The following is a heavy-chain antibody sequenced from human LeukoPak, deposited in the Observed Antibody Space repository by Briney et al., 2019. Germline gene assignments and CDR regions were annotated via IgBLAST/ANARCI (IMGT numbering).Heavy chain of an antibody. V-gene: IGHV1-3*01. J-gene: IGHJ6*02. CDR1: GYTFTSYA. D-gene: IGHD2-15*01. CDR2: INAGNRNT. CDR3: ARYCSGGSCYYYGMDV. Sequence: ASVKVSCKASGYTFTSYAMHWVRQAPAQRLEWMGWINAGNRNTKYSQEFQSRVTITRDTSTSTAYMELSSLRSEDTAVYYCARYCSGGSCYYYGMDVWGQGTPVTVSS.